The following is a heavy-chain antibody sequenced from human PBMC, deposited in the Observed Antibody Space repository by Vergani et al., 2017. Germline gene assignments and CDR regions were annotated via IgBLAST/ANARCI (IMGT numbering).Heavy chain of an antibody. D-gene: IGHD4-23*01. J-gene: IGHJ4*02. CDR1: GGSFSGYY. Sequence: QVQLQQWGAGLLKPSETLSLTCAVYGGSFSGYYWSWIRQPPGKGLEWVGEINHTGSTNYNPSLKSRVTISVDTSKYQFSLKLSSVTAADTAVYYCARGRVGTVVTANDYWSQGTLVTVSS. V-gene: IGHV4-34*01. CDR3: ARGRVGTVVTANDY. CDR2: INHTGST.